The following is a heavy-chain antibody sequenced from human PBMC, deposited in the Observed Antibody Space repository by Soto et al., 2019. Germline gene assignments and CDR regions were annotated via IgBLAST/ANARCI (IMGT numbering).Heavy chain of an antibody. Sequence: QVQLVQSGAEVKKPGSSVKVSCKASGGTFSSYTISWVRQAPGQGLEWMGRIIPILGIANYAQKFQGRVTLTADNSTSTAYMELSSLRSEDTAVYYCASRTVVVVPAAMSDAFDIWGQGTMVTVSS. CDR2: IIPILGIA. J-gene: IGHJ3*02. D-gene: IGHD2-2*01. CDR1: GGTFSSYT. V-gene: IGHV1-69*02. CDR3: ASRTVVVVPAAMSDAFDI.